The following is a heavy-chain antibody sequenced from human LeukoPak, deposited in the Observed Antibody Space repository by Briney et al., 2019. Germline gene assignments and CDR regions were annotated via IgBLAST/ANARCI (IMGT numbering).Heavy chain of an antibody. CDR3: ARGETGYYDSSGYFDY. V-gene: IGHV4-34*01. D-gene: IGHD3-22*01. CDR1: GGSFSGYY. CDR2: INHSGST. J-gene: IGHJ4*02. Sequence: PSETLSLTCAVYGGSFSGYYWSWIRQPPGKGLEWIGEINHSGSTNYNPSLKSRVTISVDTSKNQFSLKLSPVTAADTAVYYCARGETGYYDSSGYFDYWGQGTLVTVSS.